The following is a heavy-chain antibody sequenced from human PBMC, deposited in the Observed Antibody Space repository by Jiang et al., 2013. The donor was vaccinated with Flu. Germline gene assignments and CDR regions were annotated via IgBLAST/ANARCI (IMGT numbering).Heavy chain of an antibody. J-gene: IGHJ6*02. CDR3: ARERSGPLIYYYGMDV. D-gene: IGHD2-8*01. Sequence: YISSSGSTIYYADSVKGRFTISRDNAKNSLYLQMNSLRAEDTAVYYCARERSGPLIYYYGMDVWGQGTTVTVSS. CDR2: ISSSGSTI. V-gene: IGHV3-11*01.